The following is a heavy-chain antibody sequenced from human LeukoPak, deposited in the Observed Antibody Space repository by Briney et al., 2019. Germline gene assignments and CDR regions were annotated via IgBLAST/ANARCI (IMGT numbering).Heavy chain of an antibody. CDR3: AHNYYDSSGYSY. V-gene: IGHV3-66*02. CDR2: IYSGGST. Sequence: GGSLRLSCAASGFTVSSNYMSWVRQAPGKGLEWVSVIYSGGSTYYADSVKGRFTISRDNSKNTLYLQMNSLRAEDTAVYYCAHNYYDSSGYSYWGQGTLVTVSS. CDR1: GFTVSSNY. D-gene: IGHD3-22*01. J-gene: IGHJ4*02.